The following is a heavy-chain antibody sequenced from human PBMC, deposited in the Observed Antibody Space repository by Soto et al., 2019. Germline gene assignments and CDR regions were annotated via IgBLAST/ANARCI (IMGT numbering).Heavy chain of an antibody. CDR1: GFTFSDYY. CDR3: VRGNFYYGMDV. V-gene: IGHV3-11*01. J-gene: IGHJ6*02. CDR2: MSGSGDAI. Sequence: LRVSFTTSGFTFSDYYMTWVRQAPGKGLEWISYMSGSGDAIYYADSVKGRFTISRDNAKNSLHLEMNSLRVEDTAMYYCVRGNFYYGMDVWGQGTTVTVSS.